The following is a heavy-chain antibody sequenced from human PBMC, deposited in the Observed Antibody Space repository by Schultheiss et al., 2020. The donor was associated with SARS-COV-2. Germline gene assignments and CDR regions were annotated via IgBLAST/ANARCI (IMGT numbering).Heavy chain of an antibody. CDR3: ARVPVAGVDY. V-gene: IGHV3-21*05. CDR2: ISSSSSYT. CDR1: GFHFSSYA. Sequence: GGSLRLSCAASGFHFSSYAMHWVRQAPGKGLEWVSYISSSSSYTNYADSVKGRFTISRDNAKNSLYLQMNSLRAEDTAVYYCARVPVAGVDYWGQGTLVTVSS. J-gene: IGHJ4*02. D-gene: IGHD6-19*01.